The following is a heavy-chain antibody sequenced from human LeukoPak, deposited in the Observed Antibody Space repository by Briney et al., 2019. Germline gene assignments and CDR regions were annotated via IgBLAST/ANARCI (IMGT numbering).Heavy chain of an antibody. CDR3: AREMRSSKALDY. CDR2: ISPTGGTT. Sequence: ASVKVSCKTSGYMFTVYYLHWVRQAPGQGLEWMGMISPTGGTTRFSQKYQGRITMTRDMSTSTVYMDLSSLRSEDTAVYYCAREMRSSKALDYWGQGTLVTVPS. D-gene: IGHD2/OR15-2a*01. J-gene: IGHJ4*02. CDR1: GYMFTVYY. V-gene: IGHV1-46*01.